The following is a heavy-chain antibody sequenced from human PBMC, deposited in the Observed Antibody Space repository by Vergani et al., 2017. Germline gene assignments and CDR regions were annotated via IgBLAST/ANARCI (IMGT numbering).Heavy chain of an antibody. Sequence: QVQLVQSGAEVKKPGASVKVSCKASGYTFTSYDINWVRQATGQGLEWMGWMNPNSGNTGYAQKFQGRVTMTRDTSISTAYMELSRLRSDDTAVYYCARVGGIAAAALYYYYGMDVWGQGTTVTVSS. V-gene: IGHV1-8*01. CDR2: MNPNSGNT. CDR3: ARVGGIAAAALYYYYGMDV. D-gene: IGHD6-13*01. CDR1: GYTFTSYD. J-gene: IGHJ6*02.